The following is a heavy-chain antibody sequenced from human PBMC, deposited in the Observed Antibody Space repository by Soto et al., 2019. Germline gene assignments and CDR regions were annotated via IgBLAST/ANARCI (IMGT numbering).Heavy chain of an antibody. V-gene: IGHV3-30*18. D-gene: IGHD5-18*01. CDR2: ISYDGSNK. CDR1: GFTFSSYG. Sequence: QVQLVESGGGVVQPGRSLRLSCAASGFTFSSYGMHWVRQAPGKGLEWVAVISYDGSNKYYADSVKGRFTISRDNSKNTLYLQMNSLRAEDTAVYYCAKDRAEDTAMVDYYYYGMDVWGQGTTVTVSS. CDR3: AKDRAEDTAMVDYYYYGMDV. J-gene: IGHJ6*02.